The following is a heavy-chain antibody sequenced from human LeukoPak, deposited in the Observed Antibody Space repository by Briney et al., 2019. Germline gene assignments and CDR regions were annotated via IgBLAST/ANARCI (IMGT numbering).Heavy chain of an antibody. V-gene: IGHV3-7*01. CDR2: LKQDGSEK. D-gene: IGHD5-24*01. J-gene: IGHJ4*02. CDR1: GFTFSSYW. Sequence: GGSLRLSCASSGFTFSSYWMTWVRQAPGKGLEWVANLKQDGSEKYYVDSVKGRFTISRDNAKSSLYLQMDSLRAEDTAVYYCARMMASIPRGVPDYWGQGTLVTVSS. CDR3: ARMMASIPRGVPDY.